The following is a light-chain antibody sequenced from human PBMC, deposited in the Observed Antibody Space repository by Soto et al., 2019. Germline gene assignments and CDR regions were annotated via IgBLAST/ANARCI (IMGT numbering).Light chain of an antibody. CDR3: SSYSDTTSCV. J-gene: IGLJ1*01. CDR2: NVN. Sequence: QSALTQPPSASGSPGQAVTISCTGTSRDIGGYDFVSWYQVRPGEAPQLIIYNVNGRPSGVPRRFSGSKSGNTASLTVSGLQAVDEADYYCSSYSDTTSCVFGTGTKVTVL. CDR1: SRDIGGYDF. V-gene: IGLV2-8*01.